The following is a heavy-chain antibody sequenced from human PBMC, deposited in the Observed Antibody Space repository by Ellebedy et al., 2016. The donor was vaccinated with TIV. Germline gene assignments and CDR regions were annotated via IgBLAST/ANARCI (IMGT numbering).Heavy chain of an antibody. CDR2: IYQSGTT. CDR3: ARAGGGGALMYSDY. CDR1: GYSLRSGYY. Sequence: MPSETLSLTCSVSGYSLRSGYYWGWLRQSPGKGLEWIGSIYQSGTTYYSPSLKSRVSMSIDTSKNHVSLRLTSLTAADTAIYYCARAGGGGALMYSDYWGQGILVTVSS. J-gene: IGHJ4*02. V-gene: IGHV4-38-2*02. D-gene: IGHD3-16*01.